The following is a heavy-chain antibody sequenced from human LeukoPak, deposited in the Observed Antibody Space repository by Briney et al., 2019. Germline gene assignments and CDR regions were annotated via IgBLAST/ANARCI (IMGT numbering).Heavy chain of an antibody. D-gene: IGHD6-13*01. Sequence: ASVKVSCKAAGYTFTGYYMHWVRQAPGQGLEWMGWISAYNGNTNYAQKLQGRVTMTTDTSTSTAYMELRSLRSDDTAVYYCARDRGYSSSWWGYDYWGQGTLVTVSS. CDR2: ISAYNGNT. V-gene: IGHV1-18*04. J-gene: IGHJ4*02. CDR3: ARDRGYSSSWWGYDY. CDR1: GYTFTGYY.